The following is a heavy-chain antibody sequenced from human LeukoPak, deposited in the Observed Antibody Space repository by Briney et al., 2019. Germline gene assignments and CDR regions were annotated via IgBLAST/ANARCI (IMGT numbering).Heavy chain of an antibody. CDR1: GYSFTNYC. CDR2: IDPSDSYT. J-gene: IGHJ4*02. D-gene: IGHD5-18*01. V-gene: IGHV5-10-1*01. CDR3: ARQQYGYSHGPDFDY. Sequence: GESLKISCKGSGYSFTNYCISWVRQMPGKGLEWMGRIDPSDSYTNYSPSFQGHVTISVEKSISTAYLPWSSLKASDIAMYYCARQQYGYSHGPDFDYWGQGTLVHVSS.